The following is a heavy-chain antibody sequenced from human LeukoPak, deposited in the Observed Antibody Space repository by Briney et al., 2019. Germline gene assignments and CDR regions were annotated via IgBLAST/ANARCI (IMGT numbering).Heavy chain of an antibody. Sequence: SEALSLTCTVSGGSISSSSYYWSWIRQPPGKGPEWIGYIYSSGTTNYNPSLKSRVTISIDTSKNEFSLKLTSVTAADTAVYYCAREANYYGSGSYFEGTFDHWGQGSLVIVSS. CDR3: AREANYYGSGSYFEGTFDH. D-gene: IGHD3-10*01. J-gene: IGHJ4*02. CDR2: IYSSGTT. V-gene: IGHV4-61*01. CDR1: GGSISSSSYY.